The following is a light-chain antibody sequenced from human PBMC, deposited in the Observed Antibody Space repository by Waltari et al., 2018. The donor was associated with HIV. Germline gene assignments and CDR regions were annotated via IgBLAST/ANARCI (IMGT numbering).Light chain of an antibody. CDR2: DVS. CDR1: SSDDGGYNS. V-gene: IGLV2-14*01. Sequence: QSALTQPASVSGSPGQSITISCTGTSSDDGGYNSVSWYQQHPGKAPKLMIFDVSNRPSGVSNRFSGSKSGNTASLTISGLQAEDEADYYCSSYTSSSTVVFGGGTKVTVL. J-gene: IGLJ2*01. CDR3: SSYTSSSTVV.